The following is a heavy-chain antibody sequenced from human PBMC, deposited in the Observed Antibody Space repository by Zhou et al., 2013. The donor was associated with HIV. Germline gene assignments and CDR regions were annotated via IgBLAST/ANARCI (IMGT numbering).Heavy chain of an antibody. Sequence: QVQLVQSGAEVKKPGASVKVSCKASGYTFTNYGISWVRQAPGQGLEWMGWISAYNGETNYAQKLQGRVAITAAESTRTAYLELSGLRSEDTAVYYCARCYYDSSGCDYWGQGTLVTVSS. CDR1: GYTFTNYG. V-gene: IGHV1-18*01. J-gene: IGHJ4*02. CDR3: ARCYYDSSGCDY. D-gene: IGHD3-22*01. CDR2: ISAYNGET.